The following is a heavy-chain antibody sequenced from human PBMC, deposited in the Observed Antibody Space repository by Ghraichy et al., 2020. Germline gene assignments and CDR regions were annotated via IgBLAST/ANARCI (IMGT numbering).Heavy chain of an antibody. CDR2: ISSSSSTI. V-gene: IGHV3-48*02. CDR3: ARGVEGSYYDFWLDY. D-gene: IGHD3-3*01. J-gene: IGHJ4*02. CDR1: GFTFSSYS. Sequence: GGSLRLSCAASGFTFSSYSMNWVRQAPGKGLEWVSYISSSSSTIYYADSVKGRFTISRDNAKNSLYLQMNSLRDEDTAVYYCARGVEGSYYDFWLDYWGQGTLVTVSS.